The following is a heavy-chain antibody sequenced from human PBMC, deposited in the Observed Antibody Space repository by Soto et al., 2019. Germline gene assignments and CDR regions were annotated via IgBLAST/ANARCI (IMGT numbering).Heavy chain of an antibody. Sequence: EVQLGESGGVVVTPGGSLRLSCAAAGFSFSRAWKPWFLQAPGQGLEWVGLIKTNTEGGTLDYGAPVKGRFTISRDDSKTTLYLQMNSLKTEDTGVYYCTRDLCQTGVHYYGMDVWGPGTTVTGSS. V-gene: IGHV3-15*01. CDR3: TRDLCQTGVHYYGMDV. D-gene: IGHD7-27*01. J-gene: IGHJ6*02. CDR1: GFSFSRAW. CDR2: IKTNTEGGTL.